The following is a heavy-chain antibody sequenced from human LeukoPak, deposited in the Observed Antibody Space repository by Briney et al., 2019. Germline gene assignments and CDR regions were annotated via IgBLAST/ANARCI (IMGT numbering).Heavy chain of an antibody. D-gene: IGHD3-22*01. V-gene: IGHV4-30-2*01. CDR2: IYHSGYT. Sequence: PSETLSLTCTVSGGSISSGGYYWSWIRQPPGKGLEWIGYIYHSGYTYYNTSLKSRVTISRDTSKNQFSLRLSSVTAADTAVYYCAGYTMTDFDYWGQGTLVTVSS. CDR1: GGSISSGGYY. J-gene: IGHJ4*02. CDR3: AGYTMTDFDY.